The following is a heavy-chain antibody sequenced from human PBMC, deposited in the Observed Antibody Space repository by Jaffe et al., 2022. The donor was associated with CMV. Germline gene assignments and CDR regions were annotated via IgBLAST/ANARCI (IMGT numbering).Heavy chain of an antibody. J-gene: IGHJ3*02. CDR2: ISGSGGST. CDR3: AKEMYYYDSSGYYGAGKAAFDAFDI. V-gene: IGHV3-23*01. Sequence: EVQLLESGGGLVQPGGSLRLSCAASGFTFSSYAMSWVRQAPGKGLEWVSAISGSGGSTYYADSVKGRFTISRDNSKNTLYLQMNSLRAEDTAVYYCAKEMYYYDSSGYYGAGKAAFDAFDIWGQGTMVTVSS. CDR1: GFTFSSYA. D-gene: IGHD3-22*01.